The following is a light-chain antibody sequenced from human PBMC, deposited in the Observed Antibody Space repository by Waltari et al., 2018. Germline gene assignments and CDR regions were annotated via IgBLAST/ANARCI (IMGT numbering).Light chain of an antibody. V-gene: IGLV3-1*01. J-gene: IGLJ3*02. CDR3: QAWDSSTVV. CDR1: NLGDNF. CDR2: QNT. Sequence: SYELTQSSSVYVSPGQSATITCTGDNLGDNFCNWYQQRPGQAPVLVIHQNTKRPSGIPERVSGSNSGNTATLTISETQPLDEADYYCQAWDSSTVVFGGGTKLTVL.